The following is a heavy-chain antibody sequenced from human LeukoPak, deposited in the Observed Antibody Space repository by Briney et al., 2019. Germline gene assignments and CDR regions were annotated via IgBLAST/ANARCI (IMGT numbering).Heavy chain of an antibody. D-gene: IGHD3-16*01. J-gene: IGHJ3*02. CDR3: ASVGDDAFDI. CDR1: GGSFSGYY. CDR2: INHSGST. Sequence: SETLSLTCAVYGGSFSGYYWSWIRQPPRKGLEWIGEINHSGSTNYNPSLKSRVTISVDTSKNQFSLKLSSVTAADTAVYYCASVGDDAFDIWGQGTMVTVSS. V-gene: IGHV4-34*01.